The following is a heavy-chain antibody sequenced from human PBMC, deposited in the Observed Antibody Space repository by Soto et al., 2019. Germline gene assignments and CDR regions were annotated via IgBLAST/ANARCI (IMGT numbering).Heavy chain of an antibody. Sequence: VQLVESGGGLIQPGGSLRLSCAASGFTVSNNHMTWVRQAAGKGLELVSFVHGGGSTSYADSVKGRFTISRDNSKNTRYLQRDSLRAEDTAIYYCAGRLTTAASLDYWGRGTLVTVSS. D-gene: IGHD3-16*01. CDR1: GFTVSNNH. J-gene: IGHJ4*02. V-gene: IGHV3-53*01. CDR2: VHGGGST. CDR3: AGRLTTAASLDY.